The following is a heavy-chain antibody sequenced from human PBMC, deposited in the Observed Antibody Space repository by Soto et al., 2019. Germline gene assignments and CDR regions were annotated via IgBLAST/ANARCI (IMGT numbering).Heavy chain of an antibody. CDR1: GGSIRSAGHY. CDR3: ARRGGFCTDGVCAAPFDP. J-gene: IGHJ5*02. V-gene: IGHV4-31*03. Sequence: SETLSLTCTVSGGSIRSAGHYWSWIRQHPGKGLEWIGYINHSGTTFYNPSLKSRLTISVDTSENQFSLRLTSVTAADTAVYFCARRGGFCTDGVCAAPFDPWGQGTLVTVSS. CDR2: INHSGTT. D-gene: IGHD2-8*01.